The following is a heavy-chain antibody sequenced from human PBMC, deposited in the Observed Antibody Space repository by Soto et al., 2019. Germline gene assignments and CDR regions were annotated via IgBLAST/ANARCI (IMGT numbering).Heavy chain of an antibody. V-gene: IGHV1-2*02. CDR3: ARENSGYEANDY. CDR2: INPNSGGT. CDR1: GYTFTGCY. D-gene: IGHD5-12*01. Sequence: ASVKVSCKASGYTFTGCYMHWVRQAPGQGLEWMGWINPNSGGTNYAQKLQGRVTMTTDTSTSTAYMELRSLRSDDTAVYYCARENSGYEANDYWGQGTLVTVSS. J-gene: IGHJ4*02.